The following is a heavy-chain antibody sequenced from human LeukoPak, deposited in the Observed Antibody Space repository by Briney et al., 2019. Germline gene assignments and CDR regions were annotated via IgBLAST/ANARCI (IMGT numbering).Heavy chain of an antibody. J-gene: IGHJ4*02. V-gene: IGHV1-46*01. CDR2: INPRGGGT. CDR3: ARLQNSGRYFDY. D-gene: IGHD1-26*01. Sequence: ASVKVSCKATGYNFTSYYVHWVRQAPGQGLEWMGVINPRGGGTAYAQKFQGRVTMTSDTSATTLYMDLSSLGSEDTALYYCARLQNSGRYFDYWGQGALVTVSS. CDR1: GYNFTSYY.